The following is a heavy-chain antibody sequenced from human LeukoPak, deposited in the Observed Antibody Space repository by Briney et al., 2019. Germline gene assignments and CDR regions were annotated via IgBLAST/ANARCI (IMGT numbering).Heavy chain of an antibody. CDR3: AAQRAGPGGDY. CDR1: GGSISSYY. J-gene: IGHJ4*02. D-gene: IGHD3-10*01. V-gene: IGHV4-59*01. CDR2: IYYSGST. Sequence: LETLSLTCTVSGGSISSYYWSWIRQPPGKGLEWIGYIYYSGSTNYNPSLKSRVTISVDTSKNQFSLKLSSVTAADTAVYYCAAQRAGPGGDYWGQGTLVTVSS.